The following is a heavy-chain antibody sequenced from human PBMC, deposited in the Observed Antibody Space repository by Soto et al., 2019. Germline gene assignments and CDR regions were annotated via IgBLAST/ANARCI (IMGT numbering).Heavy chain of an antibody. CDR2: IYYSGST. CDR3: ASRKSSPYFDY. CDR1: GGSISSYY. J-gene: IGHJ4*02. V-gene: IGHV4-59*06. D-gene: IGHD3-10*01. Sequence: SETLSLTCTVSGGSISSYYWSWIRQPPGKGLEWIGYIYYSGSTYYNPSLKSRVTISVGTSKNQFSLKLSSVTAADTAVYYCASRKSSPYFDYWGQGTLVTVSS.